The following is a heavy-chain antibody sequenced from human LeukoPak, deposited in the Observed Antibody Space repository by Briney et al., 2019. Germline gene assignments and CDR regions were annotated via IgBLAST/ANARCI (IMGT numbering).Heavy chain of an antibody. J-gene: IGHJ4*02. Sequence: GGSLRLSCAASGFTFSSYAMSWVRRAPGKGLEWVSAISGSGGSTCYADSVKGRFTISRDNSKNTLYLQMNSLRAEDTAVYYCAKDSAGYPTSPIDYWGQGTLVTVSS. CDR1: GFTFSSYA. CDR3: AKDSAGYPTSPIDY. V-gene: IGHV3-23*01. CDR2: ISGSGGST. D-gene: IGHD2-15*01.